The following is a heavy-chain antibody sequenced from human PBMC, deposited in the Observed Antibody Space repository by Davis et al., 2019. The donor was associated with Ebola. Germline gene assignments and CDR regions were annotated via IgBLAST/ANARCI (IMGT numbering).Heavy chain of an antibody. D-gene: IGHD3-3*01. CDR1: GFTFSSYA. CDR3: VKRNYDFSLDY. CDR2: ISSNGGST. J-gene: IGHJ4*02. Sequence: GESLKISCSASGFTFSSYAMHWVRQAPGKGLEYVSAISSNGGSTYYADSVKGRFTISRDNSKNTLYLQMSSLRAEDTAVYYCVKRNYDFSLDYWGQGTLVTVSS. V-gene: IGHV3-64D*06.